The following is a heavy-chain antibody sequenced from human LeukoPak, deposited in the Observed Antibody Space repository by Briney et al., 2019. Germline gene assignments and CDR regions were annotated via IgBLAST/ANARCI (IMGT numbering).Heavy chain of an antibody. CDR2: IYYSGST. J-gene: IGHJ4*02. Sequence: SETLSLTCTVSGGSISSYYWSWIRQPPGKGLEWIGYIYYSGSTNYNPSLKSRVTISVDTSKNQFSLKLSSVTAADTAVYYCAKGWSGFIAVAGTFDYWGQGTLVTVSS. V-gene: IGHV4-59*08. CDR3: AKGWSGFIAVAGTFDY. D-gene: IGHD6-19*01. CDR1: GGSISSYY.